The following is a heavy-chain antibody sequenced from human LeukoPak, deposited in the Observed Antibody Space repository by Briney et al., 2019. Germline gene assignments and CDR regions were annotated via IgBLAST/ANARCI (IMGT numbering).Heavy chain of an antibody. CDR3: ASNKDPPIERLWLRLDY. CDR2: ISNDGSNK. D-gene: IGHD5-18*01. CDR1: GFTFNSYG. Sequence: GGSLRLSCAASGFTFNSYGMYWVRQAPGKGLEWVAVISNDGSNKYYADSVKGRLTISRDNSKNTLYLQMNSLRAEDTAVYYCASNKDPPIERLWLRLDYWGQGTLVTVSS. V-gene: IGHV3-30*03. J-gene: IGHJ4*02.